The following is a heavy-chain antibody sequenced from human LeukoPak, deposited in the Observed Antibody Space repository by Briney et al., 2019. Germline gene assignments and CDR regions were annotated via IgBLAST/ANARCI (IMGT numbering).Heavy chain of an antibody. J-gene: IGHJ4*02. CDR2: INHSGST. Sequence: MSSETLSLTCAVLVGGSFSGYYWSWIRQSPGKGLEWIGEINHSGSTNYNPSLKSRVTISVDTSKNQFSLKLSSVTAADTAVYYCARVPLTYYYGSGSPTGFDYWGQGTLVTVSS. CDR3: ARVPLTYYYGSGSPTGFDY. CDR1: VGGSFSGYY. D-gene: IGHD3-10*01. V-gene: IGHV4-34*01.